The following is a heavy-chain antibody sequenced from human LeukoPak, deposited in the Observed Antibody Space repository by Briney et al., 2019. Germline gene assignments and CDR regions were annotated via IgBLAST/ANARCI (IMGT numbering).Heavy chain of an antibody. CDR3: AKDRPSLHFYYYGMDV. J-gene: IGHJ6*02. CDR2: IKSKTDGGTT. CDR1: GFTFSNAW. Sequence: GSLRLSCAASGFTFSNAWMSWVRQAPGKGLEWVGRIKSKTDGGTTDYAAPVKGRFTISRDDSKNTLYLQMNSLRAEDTAVYYCAKDRPSLHFYYYGMDVWGQGTTVTVSS. D-gene: IGHD6-6*01. V-gene: IGHV3-15*01.